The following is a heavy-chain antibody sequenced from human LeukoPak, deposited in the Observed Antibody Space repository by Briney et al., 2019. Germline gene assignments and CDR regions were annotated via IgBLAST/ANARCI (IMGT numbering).Heavy chain of an antibody. J-gene: IGHJ6*03. CDR3: ASAPWGSGYYSYYYYMDV. CDR1: GYTFTSYA. Sequence: ASVKVSCKASGYTFTSYAMNWVRQAPGQGLEWMGWINTNTGNPTYAQGFTGRFVFSLDTSVSTAYLQISSLKADDTAIYYCASAPWGSGYYSYYYYMDVWGKGTTVTVSS. D-gene: IGHD7-27*01. V-gene: IGHV7-4-1*02. CDR2: INTNTGNP.